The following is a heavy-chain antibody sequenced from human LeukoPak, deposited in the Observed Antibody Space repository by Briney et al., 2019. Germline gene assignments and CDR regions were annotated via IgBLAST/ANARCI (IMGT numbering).Heavy chain of an antibody. CDR3: ARDRNYYDSSGPPNNWFDP. CDR1: GYTFTSYY. V-gene: IGHV1-46*01. CDR2: INPSGGST. D-gene: IGHD3-22*01. Sequence: ASVRVSCKPSGYTFTSYYMHWVRQAPGQGLEWMGIINPSGGSTSYAQKFQGRVTMTRDTSTSTVYMELSSLRSEDTAVYYCARDRNYYDSSGPPNNWFDPRGQGTLVTVSS. J-gene: IGHJ5*02.